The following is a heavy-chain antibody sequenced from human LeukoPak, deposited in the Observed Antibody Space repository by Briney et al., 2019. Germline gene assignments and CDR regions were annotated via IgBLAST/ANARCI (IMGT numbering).Heavy chain of an antibody. CDR3: AREDPRGSGFDY. Sequence: GGSLRLSCAASGFTFSSYDMHWVRQATGKGLEWVSTIGTTGDTSYPGSVKGRFTIPRENAKNSLYLQMNSLGDGDTAVYYCAREDPRGSGFDYWGQGTLVTVSS. CDR2: IGTTGDT. J-gene: IGHJ4*02. D-gene: IGHD2-15*01. CDR1: GFTFSSYD. V-gene: IGHV3-13*04.